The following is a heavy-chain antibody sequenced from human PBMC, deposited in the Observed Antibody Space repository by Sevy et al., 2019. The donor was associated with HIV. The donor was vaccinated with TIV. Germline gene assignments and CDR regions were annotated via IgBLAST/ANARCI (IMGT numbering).Heavy chain of an antibody. CDR3: AGVSGLMVQGVTWYFDY. CDR2: IKQDGSEK. CDR1: GFTFSSYW. D-gene: IGHD3-10*01. Sequence: GGSLRLSCAASGFTFSSYWMSWVRQAPGKGLEWVANIKQDGSEKYYVDSVKGRLTISRDNAKNSLYLQMNSLRAEDTAVYYCAGVSGLMVQGVTWYFDYWGQGTLVTVSS. J-gene: IGHJ4*02. V-gene: IGHV3-7*03.